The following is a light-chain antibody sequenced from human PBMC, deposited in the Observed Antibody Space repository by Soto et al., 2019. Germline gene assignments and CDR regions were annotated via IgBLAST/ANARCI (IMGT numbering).Light chain of an antibody. Sequence: QSVLAQPPSASGTPGQRVTISCSGSRSTIGSNTVNWYQQLPGTAPQLLIHTNTQRPSGVPDRFSASKSGTSASLTISGLQSEDEAIYFCAASDDYLPVFGSGTKLTVL. V-gene: IGLV1-44*01. CDR2: TNT. CDR3: AASDDYLPV. J-gene: IGLJ1*01. CDR1: RSTIGSNT.